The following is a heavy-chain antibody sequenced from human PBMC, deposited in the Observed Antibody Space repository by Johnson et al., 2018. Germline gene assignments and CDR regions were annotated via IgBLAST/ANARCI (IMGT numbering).Heavy chain of an antibody. D-gene: IGHD3-16*01. CDR3: AGGRTRLYVMDV. CDR2: IWHDGSDK. J-gene: IGHJ6*02. Sequence: QVQLVQSGGGVVQPGRSLRLSCVASGFTFRDYGMHWVRQAPGKGLEWVAVIWHDGSDKKYEASVKGRFTIPRDNSKNTLYLQMTSLRAEDPAVYYCAGGRTRLYVMDVWGQGTTVTVSS. V-gene: IGHV3-33*01. CDR1: GFTFRDYG.